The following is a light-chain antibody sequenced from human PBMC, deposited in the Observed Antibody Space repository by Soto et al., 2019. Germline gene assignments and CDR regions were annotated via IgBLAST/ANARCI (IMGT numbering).Light chain of an antibody. Sequence: QSVLTQPASVSGSPGQSTTISCTGTSSDVGGYNYVSWYQHFPGKAPKLIICDVSNRPSGVSNRFSGSKSGNTASLTISGLQAEDEADYYCSSYTSGSTVVFGGGT. CDR1: SSDVGGYNY. V-gene: IGLV2-14*03. CDR3: SSYTSGSTVV. J-gene: IGLJ2*01. CDR2: DVS.